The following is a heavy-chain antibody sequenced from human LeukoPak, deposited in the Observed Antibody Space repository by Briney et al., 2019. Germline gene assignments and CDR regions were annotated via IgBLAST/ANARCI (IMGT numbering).Heavy chain of an antibody. CDR3: TRGPGYDYVWGSFRADY. CDR2: ISSSSSYI. V-gene: IGHV3-21*01. J-gene: IGHJ4*02. CDR1: GFTFSSYS. D-gene: IGHD3-16*02. Sequence: GGSLRLSYAASGFTFSSYSMNWVRQAPGKGLEWVSSISSSSSYIYYADSVKGRFTISRDNAKNSLYLQMGSLRAEDMAVYYCTRGPGYDYVWGSFRADYWGQGTLVTVSS.